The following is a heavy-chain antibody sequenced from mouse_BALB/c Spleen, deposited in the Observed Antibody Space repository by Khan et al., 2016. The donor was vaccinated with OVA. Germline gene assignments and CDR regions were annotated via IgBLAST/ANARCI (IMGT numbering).Heavy chain of an antibody. CDR3: ARGHYGNPFAY. CDR2: ISDGGSYT. V-gene: IGHV5-4*02. D-gene: IGHD2-1*01. J-gene: IGHJ3*01. CDR1: GFNFSDYY. Sequence: EVELVESGGGLVKPGGSLKLSCAASGFNFSDYYMYWVRQTPEKRLEWVATISDGGSYTYYLDSVKGRLTISRDDAKNNLYLQMSSLKSEDTAMYYCARGHYGNPFAYWGQGTLVTVSA.